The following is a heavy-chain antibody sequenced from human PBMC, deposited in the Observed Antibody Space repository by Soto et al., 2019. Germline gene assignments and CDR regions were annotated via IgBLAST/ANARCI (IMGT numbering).Heavy chain of an antibody. V-gene: IGHV1-18*01. D-gene: IGHD2-21*02. CDR1: GYTFTSYG. Sequence: ASVKVSCKVSGYTFTSYGISWVRQAPGQGLEWMGWISAYNGNTNYAQKLQGRVTMTTDTSTSTAYMELWSLRSDDTAVYYCAREGVRLVTAILLPYYYYGIAVSDPGSTVTDSS. CDR3: AREGVRLVTAILLPYYYYGIAV. J-gene: IGHJ6*02. CDR2: ISAYNGNT.